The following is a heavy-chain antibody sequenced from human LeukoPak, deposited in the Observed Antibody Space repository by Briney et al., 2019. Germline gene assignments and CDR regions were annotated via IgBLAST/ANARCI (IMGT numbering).Heavy chain of an antibody. CDR2: IFDSGST. D-gene: IGHD3-22*01. CDR3: ARRRAHYYDSSGYYSRPQRAFDI. J-gene: IGHJ3*02. V-gene: IGHV4-30-4*07. Sequence: SETLSLTCAVTGGSISSGGYSWNWIRQPPGKGLEWVGLIFDSGSTYYNPSLKSRVTISVDTSKNQISLKVSSVTAADTAVYFCARRRAHYYDSSGYYSRPQRAFDIWGQGTMVTVSS. CDR1: GGSISSGGYS.